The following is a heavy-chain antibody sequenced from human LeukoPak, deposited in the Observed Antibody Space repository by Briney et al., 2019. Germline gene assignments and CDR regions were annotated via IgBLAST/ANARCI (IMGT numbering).Heavy chain of an antibody. J-gene: IGHJ4*02. CDR3: ARTARDYYDSSGYYPESY. CDR2: ISAYNGNT. D-gene: IGHD3-22*01. V-gene: IGHV1-18*01. CDR1: GYTFTSYG. Sequence: GSSVKVSCKASGYTFTSYGISWVRQAPGQGLEWMGWISAYNGNTNYAQKLQGRVTMTTDTSTSTAYMELRSLRSDDTAVYYCARTARDYYDSSGYYPESYWGQGTLVTVSS.